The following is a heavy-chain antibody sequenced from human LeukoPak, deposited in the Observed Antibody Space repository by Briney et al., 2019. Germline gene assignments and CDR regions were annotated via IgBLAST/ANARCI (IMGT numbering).Heavy chain of an antibody. Sequence: SETLSLTCAVSGGSFSGYYWSWIRQPPGKGLEWIGEINHSGSTNYNPSLKSRVTISVDTSKNQFSLKLSSVTAADTAVYYCARKPSASPIDYWGQGTLVTVSS. CDR1: GGSFSGYY. CDR2: INHSGST. CDR3: ARKPSASPIDY. J-gene: IGHJ4*02. V-gene: IGHV4-34*01.